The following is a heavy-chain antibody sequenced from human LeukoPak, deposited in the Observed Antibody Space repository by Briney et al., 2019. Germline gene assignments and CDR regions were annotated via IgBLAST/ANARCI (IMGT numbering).Heavy chain of an antibody. CDR3: ASRDTATGLD. CDR2: INHSGST. J-gene: IGHJ4*02. CDR1: GGSFSDYY. V-gene: IGHV4-34*01. D-gene: IGHD5-18*01. Sequence: PSETLSLTCAVYGGSFSDYYCSWIRQPPGKGLEWIGEINHSGSTNYNPSLKSRVTISVDTSKNQFSLKLSSVTAADTAVYYCASRDTATGLDWGQGTLVTVSS.